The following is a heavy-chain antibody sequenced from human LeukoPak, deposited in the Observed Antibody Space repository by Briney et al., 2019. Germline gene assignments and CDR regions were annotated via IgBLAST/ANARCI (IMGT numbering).Heavy chain of an antibody. V-gene: IGHV1-69*04. CDR2: IIPILGIA. J-gene: IGHJ4*02. CDR1: GGTFSSYA. CDR3: ARGTPQPFDY. Sequence: SVKVSCKASGGTFSSYAISWVRQAPGQGLEWMGRIIPILGIANYARKFQGRVTITADKSTSTAYMELSSLRSEDTAVYYCARGTPQPFDYWGQGTLVTVSS.